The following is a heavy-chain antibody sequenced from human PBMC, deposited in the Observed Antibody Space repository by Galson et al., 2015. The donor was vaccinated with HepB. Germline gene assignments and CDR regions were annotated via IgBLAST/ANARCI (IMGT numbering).Heavy chain of an antibody. J-gene: IGHJ5*02. Sequence: SLRLSCAASGFTFSNAWMSWVRQAPGKGLEWVGFIRSKAYGGTTEYAASVKGRFTISRDDSKSIAYLQMNSLKTEDTAVYYCTRGAAAAFSGGWFDPWGQGTLVTVSS. CDR3: TRGAAAAFSGGWFDP. V-gene: IGHV3-49*04. CDR2: IRSKAYGGTT. CDR1: GFTFSNAW. D-gene: IGHD6-13*01.